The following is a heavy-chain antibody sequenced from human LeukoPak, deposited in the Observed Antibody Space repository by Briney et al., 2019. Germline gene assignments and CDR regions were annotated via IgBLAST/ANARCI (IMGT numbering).Heavy chain of an antibody. CDR1: GITFSSYW. Sequence: GGSLRLSCVASGITFSSYWMHWVRQVPGKGLMWASRIKTDGSSTSYADSVKGRFTISRDNAKNTLYLQMNSLRVEDTAVYYCARDFMYSISCAGCWGQGTLVTVSS. CDR3: ARDFMYSISCAGC. J-gene: IGHJ4*02. D-gene: IGHD6-13*01. CDR2: IKTDGSST. V-gene: IGHV3-74*01.